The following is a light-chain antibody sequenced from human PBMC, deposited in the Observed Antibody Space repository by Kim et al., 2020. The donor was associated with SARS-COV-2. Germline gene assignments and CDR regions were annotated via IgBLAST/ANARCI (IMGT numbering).Light chain of an antibody. CDR2: NTD. CDR1: SLRTYY. V-gene: IGLV3-19*01. CDR3: LSRDISAGWV. J-gene: IGLJ3*02. Sequence: SSELTQDPAVSVALGQTVRITCQGDSLRTYYASWYQQKPGQAPILVIYNTDIRPSGIPDRFSGSTSGDTTSLTLTGAQAEDEADYYCLSRDISAGWVFGGGTQLTVL.